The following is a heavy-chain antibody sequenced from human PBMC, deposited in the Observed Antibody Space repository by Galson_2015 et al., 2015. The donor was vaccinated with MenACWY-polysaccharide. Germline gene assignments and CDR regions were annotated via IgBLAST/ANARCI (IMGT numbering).Heavy chain of an antibody. D-gene: IGHD3-22*01. J-gene: IGHJ5*02. V-gene: IGHV4-59*01. Sequence: SETLSLTCTVSGGSMSPYHWTWIRQSPGKGLEWLGWIHYSGGTKYSPSLKSRVTIPVDTSENQFSLKLSSVTTADTAVYYCARIGGMNKGNYYNYGWFDPWGQGTLVTVSS. CDR2: IHYSGGT. CDR1: GGSMSPYH. CDR3: ARIGGMNKGNYYNYGWFDP.